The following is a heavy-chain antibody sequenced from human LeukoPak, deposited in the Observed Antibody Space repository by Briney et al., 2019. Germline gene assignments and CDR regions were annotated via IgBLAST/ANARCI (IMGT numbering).Heavy chain of an antibody. CDR1: GYSFTNYW. J-gene: IGHJ4*02. CDR3: ARHYSSSSPFDY. CDR2: IYPADSDT. V-gene: IGHV5-51*01. D-gene: IGHD6-6*01. Sequence: GESLKISCKGSGYSFTNYWIAWVRQMPGKGLEWMGIIYPADSDTRYSPSFQGQVTISADKSISTAYLQWSSLKASDTAMYYCARHYSSSSPFDYWGQGTLVTVSS.